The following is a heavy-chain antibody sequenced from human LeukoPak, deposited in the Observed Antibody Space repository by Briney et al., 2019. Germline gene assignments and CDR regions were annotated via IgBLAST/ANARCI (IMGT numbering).Heavy chain of an antibody. CDR1: GYTFTSYG. V-gene: IGHV1-18*01. CDR2: ISAYNGNT. J-gene: IGHJ3*02. D-gene: IGHD6-19*01. CDR3: ARVVAVMNYAFDI. Sequence: ASVKVSCKASGYTFTSYGISWVRQAPGQGLEWMGWISAYNGNTNYAQKFQGRVTITADKSTSTAYMELSSLRSEDTAVYYCARVVAVMNYAFDIWGQGTMVTVSS.